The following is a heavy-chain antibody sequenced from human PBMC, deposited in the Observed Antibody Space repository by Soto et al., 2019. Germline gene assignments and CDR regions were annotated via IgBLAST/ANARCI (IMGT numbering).Heavy chain of an antibody. D-gene: IGHD3-9*01. CDR3: VAEFEWFEY. V-gene: IGHV3-30-3*01. CDR2: ISSDGTNK. CDR1: GFIFSNFG. Sequence: QVQLVESGGGVVQPGRSLRLSCAASGFIFSNFGMHWVRQAPGTGLEWVAVISSDGTNKYYADSVEGRFTISSDHSKNTLYVQMNRLRAEDTAVYYWVAEFEWFEYWGQGTLLTVAS. J-gene: IGHJ4*02.